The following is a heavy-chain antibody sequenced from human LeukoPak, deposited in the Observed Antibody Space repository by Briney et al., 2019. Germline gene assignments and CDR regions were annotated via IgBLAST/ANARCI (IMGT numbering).Heavy chain of an antibody. CDR3: ARGDCSSTSCYWGPITNWFDP. CDR2: IYYSGST. D-gene: IGHD2-2*01. CDR1: GGSISSYY. Sequence: SETLSLTCTVSGGSISSYYWSWIRQPPGKGLEWIGYIYYSGSTNYNPSLKSRVTISVDTSKNQFSLKLSSVTAADTAVYYCARGDCSSTSCYWGPITNWFDPWGQGTLVTVSS. J-gene: IGHJ5*02. V-gene: IGHV4-59*01.